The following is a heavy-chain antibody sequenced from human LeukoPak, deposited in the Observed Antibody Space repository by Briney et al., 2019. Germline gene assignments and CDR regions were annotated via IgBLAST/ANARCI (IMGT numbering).Heavy chain of an antibody. CDR3: ARGYYDRSGYSAAFDI. Sequence: GGSLRLSCAASGFTFDDYGMSWVRQAPGKGLEWVSGINWNGGSTGYADSVKGRFTTSRDNAKNSLYLQMNSLRAEDTALYHCARGYYDRSGYSAAFDIWGQGTMVTVSS. CDR1: GFTFDDYG. CDR2: INWNGGST. D-gene: IGHD3-22*01. V-gene: IGHV3-20*01. J-gene: IGHJ3*02.